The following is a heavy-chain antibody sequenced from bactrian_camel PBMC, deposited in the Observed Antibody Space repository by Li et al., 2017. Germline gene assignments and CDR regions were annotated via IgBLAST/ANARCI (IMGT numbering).Heavy chain of an antibody. Sequence: HVQLVESGGGSVQAGGSLRLSCVGSGYIDSDYLMGWFRQAPGKQREGVAAIDRDGTTVYKDSVKGRFTTPRDNAKSTLYLQMNSLKPDDSAMYYCAATLRKCLSAPSPGIYNQWGQGTQVTVS. D-gene: IGHD3*01. V-gene: IGHV3S53*01. CDR1: GYIDSDYL. J-gene: IGHJ4*01. CDR2: IDRDGTT. CDR3: AATLRKCLSAPSPGIYNQ.